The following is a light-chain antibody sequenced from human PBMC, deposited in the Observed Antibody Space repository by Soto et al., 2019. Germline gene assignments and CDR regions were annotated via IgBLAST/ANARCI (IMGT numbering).Light chain of an antibody. Sequence: DIQMTQSPSSLSASVGDRVTITCRASQSISSYLNWYQQKPRQAPKLLIYAASSLQSWVPSRFSGSGSGTDFTLTISSLQPEDCATYYCQQSYSTPYTFGQVTKLEIK. CDR1: QSISSY. CDR2: AAS. J-gene: IGKJ2*01. CDR3: QQSYSTPYT. V-gene: IGKV1-39*01.